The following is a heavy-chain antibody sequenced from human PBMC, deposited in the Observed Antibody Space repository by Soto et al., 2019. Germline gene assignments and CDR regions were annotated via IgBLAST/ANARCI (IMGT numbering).Heavy chain of an antibody. V-gene: IGHV3-15*01. Sequence: EVQLVESGGGLVKPGGSLRLSCAASGFTFGNAWMSWVRQAPGKGLEWVGRIKSKTDGGTTDYAAPVKGRFTISRDDSKNTLYLQMNSLKTEDTAVYYCPTGVAAADFDYWGQGTLVTVSS. CDR3: PTGVAAADFDY. CDR1: GFTFGNAW. J-gene: IGHJ4*02. D-gene: IGHD6-13*01. CDR2: IKSKTDGGTT.